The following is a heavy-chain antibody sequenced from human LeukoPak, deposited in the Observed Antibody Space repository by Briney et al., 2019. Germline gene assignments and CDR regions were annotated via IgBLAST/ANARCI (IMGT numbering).Heavy chain of an antibody. CDR3: AKDVEYGDPSYFDY. CDR2: ISGSGGST. CDR1: GFTFSSYA. Sequence: GGSLRLSCAASGFTFSSYAMNWVRQAPGKGLEWVSAISGSGGSTYYADSVEGRFTISRDNSKNTLFLQMNSLRAEDTAVYYCAKDVEYGDPSYFDYWGQGTLVTVSS. D-gene: IGHD4/OR15-4a*01. V-gene: IGHV3-23*01. J-gene: IGHJ4*02.